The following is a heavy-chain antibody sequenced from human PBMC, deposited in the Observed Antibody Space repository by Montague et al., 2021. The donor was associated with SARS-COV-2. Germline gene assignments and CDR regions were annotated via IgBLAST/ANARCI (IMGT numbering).Heavy chain of an antibody. CDR1: GDSVSSNRAT. J-gene: IGHJ4*02. V-gene: IGHV6-1*01. CDR3: ARERWAVGVSFDY. D-gene: IGHD1-26*01. Sequence: CAISGDSVSSNRATWHWLRQSPSRGLEWLGRTYYRSRWSNDYAVSVRSRIIINPDTSTNQFSLQLSSVTPEDTAVYFCARERWAVGVSFDYWGQGTLVTVSS. CDR2: TYYRSRWSN.